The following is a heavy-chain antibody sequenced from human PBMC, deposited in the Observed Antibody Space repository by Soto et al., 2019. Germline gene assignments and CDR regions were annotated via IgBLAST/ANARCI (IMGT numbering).Heavy chain of an antibody. J-gene: IGHJ6*01. CDR3: ARDLFGGVIGIRDYHYRMDV. CDR2: ISGSGGST. Sequence: GGSLRLSCAASGFIFSSYAMSWVRQAPGKGLEWVSAISGSGGSTYYADSVKGRFTISRDNAKNSLYLQMNSLRAEDTAVYYCARDLFGGVIGIRDYHYRMDVWGRGTTVTVSS. CDR1: GFIFSSYA. D-gene: IGHD3-16*02. V-gene: IGHV3-23*01.